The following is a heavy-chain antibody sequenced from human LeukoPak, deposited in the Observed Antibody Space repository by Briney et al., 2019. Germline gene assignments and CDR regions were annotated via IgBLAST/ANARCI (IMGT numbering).Heavy chain of an antibody. J-gene: IGHJ4*02. V-gene: IGHV3-23*01. CDR2: ISGSGGST. CDR1: GLTFSSYS. D-gene: IGHD6-13*01. CDR3: TTTQQQLVFSY. Sequence: QAGGSLRLSCAASGLTFSSYSMKWVRQAPGKGLEWVSAISGSGGSTYYADSVKGRFTISRDNSRDTLYLQMNSLKTEDTAVYYCTTTQQQLVFSYWGQGTLVTVSS.